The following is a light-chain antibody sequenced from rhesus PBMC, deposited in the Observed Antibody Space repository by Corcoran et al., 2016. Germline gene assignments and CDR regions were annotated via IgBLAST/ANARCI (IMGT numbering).Light chain of an antibody. CDR3: YQHSSGYS. CDR2: GAS. J-gene: IGKJ2*01. V-gene: IGKV3-10*01. Sequence: QVILTQSPATLSLSPGERATLSCRASQSVSSYLAWYQQKPGPAPRLLIYGASSRATGIPDRFSGNGSGTDFTLPFSSLEPEDVGIYHCYQHSSGYSFGQGTKVEIK. CDR1: QSVSSY.